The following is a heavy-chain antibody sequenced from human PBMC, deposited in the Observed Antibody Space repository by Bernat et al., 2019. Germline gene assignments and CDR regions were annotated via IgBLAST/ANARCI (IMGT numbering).Heavy chain of an antibody. V-gene: IGHV3-30*02. Sequence: QVQLVESGGGVVQPGGSLRLSCAASGFTFTSYGMHWIRQSPGTGLEWVAFVRYDGSNKYYAESVKGRFTISKDNSKNTLYLQMNSLRAEDTAVYYCAKDESGMVATYWGQGTLVTVSS. CDR3: AKDESGMVATY. CDR1: GFTFTSYG. J-gene: IGHJ4*02. CDR2: VRYDGSNK. D-gene: IGHD5-12*01.